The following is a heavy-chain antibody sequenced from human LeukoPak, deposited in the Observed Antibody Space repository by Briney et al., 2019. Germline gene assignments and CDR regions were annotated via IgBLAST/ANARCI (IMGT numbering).Heavy chain of an antibody. D-gene: IGHD1-26*01. Sequence: GGSLRLSCVVSGFGFSDSYMTWIRQTPGKELEWLAYISGSGSDMYYADSVKGRFTISRDNAKNSLYLQMNSLRAEDTAVYYCAKSQRGYYPRRTYYYYMDVWGKGTTVTVSS. CDR2: ISGSGSDM. CDR1: GFGFSDSY. CDR3: AKSQRGYYPRRTYYYYMDV. V-gene: IGHV3-11*01. J-gene: IGHJ6*03.